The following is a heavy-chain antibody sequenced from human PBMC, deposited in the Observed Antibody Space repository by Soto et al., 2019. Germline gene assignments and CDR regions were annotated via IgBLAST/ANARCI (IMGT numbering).Heavy chain of an antibody. CDR2: INPSGGST. J-gene: IGHJ6*02. CDR3: ARAGGYSRTTPNPRAYDMDV. D-gene: IGHD6-13*01. CDR1: GYTFTSYY. Sequence: ASVKVSCKASGYTFTSYYMHWVRHAPGQGLEWMGIINPSGGSTSYAQKFQGRVTMTRDTSTSTVYMELSSLRAEDTAVYYCARAGGYSRTTPNPRAYDMDVWGQGTTVTVS. V-gene: IGHV1-46*01.